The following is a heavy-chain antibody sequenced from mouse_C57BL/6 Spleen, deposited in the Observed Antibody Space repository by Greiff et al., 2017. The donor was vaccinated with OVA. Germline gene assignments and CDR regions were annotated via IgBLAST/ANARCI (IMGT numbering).Heavy chain of an antibody. J-gene: IGHJ3*01. D-gene: IGHD2-3*01. CDR3: TRDLRWLLRFAY. V-gene: IGHV1-15*01. CDR2: IDPETGGT. CDR1: GYTFTDYE. Sequence: QVQLQQSGAELVRPGASVTLSCKASGYTFTDYEMHWVKQTPVHGLEWIGAIDPETGGTAYNQKFKGKAILTAEKSSSTAYMELRSLTSEDSAVYYCTRDLRWLLRFAYWGQGTLVTVSA.